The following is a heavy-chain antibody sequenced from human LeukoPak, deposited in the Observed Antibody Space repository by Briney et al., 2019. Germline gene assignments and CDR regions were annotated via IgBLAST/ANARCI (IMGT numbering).Heavy chain of an antibody. CDR2: IYYTRGT. CDR3: ARVRYSDVLSGYYGGGYFDY. V-gene: IGHV4-59*02. D-gene: IGHD3-9*01. CDR1: GGSVSSYY. J-gene: IGHJ4*02. Sequence: SACLSLTRTLAGGSVSSYYCSSVRHPPGKGLEWIGYIYYTRGTHYNAAHMRRVTISVDTYKNQFPLKLSSVPDADTAVYYCARVRYSDVLSGYYGGGYFDYWGQGTLDTVSS.